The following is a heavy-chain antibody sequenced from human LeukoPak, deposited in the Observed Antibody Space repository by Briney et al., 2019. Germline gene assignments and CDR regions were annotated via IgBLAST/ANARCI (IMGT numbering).Heavy chain of an antibody. CDR2: ISSSSSYI. CDR3: ARDQAAYRSGWYFHYYYYMDV. Sequence: GGSLRLSCAASGFTFSSYSMNWVRQAPGKGLEWVSSISSSSSYIYYADSVKGRFTISRDNAKNSLYLQMNRLRAEDTAVYYCARDQAAYRSGWYFHYYYYMDVWGKGTTVTVSS. J-gene: IGHJ6*03. D-gene: IGHD6-19*01. CDR1: GFTFSSYS. V-gene: IGHV3-21*01.